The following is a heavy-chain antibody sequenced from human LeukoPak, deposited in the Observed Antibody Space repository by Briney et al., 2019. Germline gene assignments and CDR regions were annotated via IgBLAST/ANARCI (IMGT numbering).Heavy chain of an antibody. CDR1: GFTFSSYA. V-gene: IGHV3-30-3*01. CDR3: AREFPPVVKYRFDY. J-gene: IGHJ4*02. D-gene: IGHD3-22*01. Sequence: GRSLRLSCAASGFTFSSYAMHWVRQAPGKGLEWVAVISYDGSNKYYADSVKGRFTISRDNSKNTLYLQMNSLRAEDTAVYYCAREFPPVVKYRFDYWGQGTLVTVSS. CDR2: ISYDGSNK.